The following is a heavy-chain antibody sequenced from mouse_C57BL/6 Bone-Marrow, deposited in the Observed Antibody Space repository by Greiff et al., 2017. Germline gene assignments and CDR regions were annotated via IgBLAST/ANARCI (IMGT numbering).Heavy chain of an antibody. D-gene: IGHD1-1*01. J-gene: IGHJ3*01. CDR1: GFTFSSYG. V-gene: IGHV5-6*01. CDR2: ISTGGSYT. Sequence: EVQGVESGGDLVKPGGSLKLSCAASGFTFSSYGMSWVRQTPDKRLEWVATISTGGSYTYYPDSVKGRVTISRDNATNTLYLQMSSLKSEDTAMYYCARRINTGGQGTMVTVSA. CDR3: ARRINT.